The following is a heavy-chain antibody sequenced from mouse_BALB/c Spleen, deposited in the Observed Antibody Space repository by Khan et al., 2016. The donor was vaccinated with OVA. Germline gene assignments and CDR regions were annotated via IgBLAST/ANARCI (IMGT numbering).Heavy chain of an antibody. Sequence: QVQLQQSGAELVKAGASVKMSCKASGYTFTSYWMHWVKQRLGQGLEWFAETNPTNGRTYYNEKFKSKATLTVDKSSSTAYMLLSGPTFEDSVVCYSARIKKIVATYFDYWGQGTTLTVSS. CDR2: TNPTNGRT. CDR3: ARIKKIVATYFDY. V-gene: IGHV1S81*02. D-gene: IGHD1-1*01. J-gene: IGHJ2*01. CDR1: GYTFTSYW.